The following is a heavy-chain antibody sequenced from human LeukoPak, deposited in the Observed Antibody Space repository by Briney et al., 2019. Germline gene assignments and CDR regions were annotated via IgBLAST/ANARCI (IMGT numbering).Heavy chain of an antibody. CDR3: AKKGSGLTGTTVGLDY. CDR2: ISGDTTAT. CDR1: RFTFNSA. D-gene: IGHD1-20*01. Sequence: GGSLRLSCAASRFTFNSAMTWVRQAPGKGLEWVSTISGDTTATWYADSVKGRFTVSRDNSRSTLYLHMNSLRGEDTAVYYCAKKGSGLTGTTVGLDYWGQGTLVTVSS. J-gene: IGHJ4*02. V-gene: IGHV3-23*01.